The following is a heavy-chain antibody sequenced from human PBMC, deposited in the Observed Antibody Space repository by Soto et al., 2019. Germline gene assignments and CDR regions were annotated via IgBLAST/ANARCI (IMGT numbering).Heavy chain of an antibody. CDR3: AKDGLSDSPSAIDY. Sequence: PGGSLRLSCAASGFMFSRSGMTWVRQAPGMRLESVAGIGGSGRNTYYADSVKGRFTISRDNSKNTLFLQTNSLRDEDTAIYYCAKDGLSDSPSAIDYWGQGTRVTVSS. CDR1: GFMFSRSG. D-gene: IGHD6-13*01. J-gene: IGHJ4*02. V-gene: IGHV3-23*01. CDR2: IGGSGRNT.